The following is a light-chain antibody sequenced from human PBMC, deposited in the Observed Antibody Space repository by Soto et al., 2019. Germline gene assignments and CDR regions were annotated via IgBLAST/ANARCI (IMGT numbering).Light chain of an antibody. CDR3: QQYSSYPFT. Sequence: DIQMTQSPPTLPATVGDRVTITCRASQSISSKLAWYQQKTGKAPKVLINKASSLQSGVPSRFSGSGSGTEFTLTISSLQPDDFATYYRQQYSSYPFTFGGGTKVEIK. CDR1: QSISSK. V-gene: IGKV1-5*03. CDR2: KAS. J-gene: IGKJ4*01.